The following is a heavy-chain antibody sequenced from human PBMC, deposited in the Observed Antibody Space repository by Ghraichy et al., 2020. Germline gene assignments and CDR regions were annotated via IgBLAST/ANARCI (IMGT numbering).Heavy chain of an antibody. Sequence: GGSLRLSCAASGFTFSSYSMNWVRQAPGKGLEWVSYISSSSSTIYYADSVKGRFTISRDNAKNSLYLQMNSLRDEDTAVYYCARDPRGDIVLAGQDYFDYWGQGTLVTVSS. CDR2: ISSSSSTI. CDR3: ARDPRGDIVLAGQDYFDY. J-gene: IGHJ4*02. D-gene: IGHD2-8*02. CDR1: GFTFSSYS. V-gene: IGHV3-48*02.